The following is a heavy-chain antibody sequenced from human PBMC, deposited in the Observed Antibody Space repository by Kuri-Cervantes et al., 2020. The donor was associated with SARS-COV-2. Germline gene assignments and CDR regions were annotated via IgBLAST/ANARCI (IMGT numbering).Heavy chain of an antibody. CDR2: ISWDGGST. Sequence: GGSLRLSCAASGFTFSYYGMHWVRQAPGKGLEWVSLISWDGGSTYYADSVKGRFTISRDNSKNSLYLQMNSLRTEDTALYYCAKDTGGVAYCGGDCSVNFDYWGQGTLVTVSS. D-gene: IGHD2-21*02. CDR1: GFTFSYYG. CDR3: AKDTGGVAYCGGDCSVNFDY. V-gene: IGHV3-43*01. J-gene: IGHJ4*02.